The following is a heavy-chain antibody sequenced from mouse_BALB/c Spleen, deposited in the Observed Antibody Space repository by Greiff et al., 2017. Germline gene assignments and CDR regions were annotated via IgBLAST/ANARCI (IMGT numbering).Heavy chain of an antibody. V-gene: IGHV2-2*02. CDR2: IWSGGST. Sequence: QVQLQQSGPGLVQPSQSLSITCTVSGFSLTSYGVHWVRQSPGKGLEWLGVIWSGGSTDYNAAFISRLSISKDNSKSQVFFKMNSLQANDTAIYYCARRGYDHDEFAYWGQGTLVTVSA. D-gene: IGHD2-4*01. CDR3: ARRGYDHDEFAY. CDR1: GFSLTSYG. J-gene: IGHJ3*01.